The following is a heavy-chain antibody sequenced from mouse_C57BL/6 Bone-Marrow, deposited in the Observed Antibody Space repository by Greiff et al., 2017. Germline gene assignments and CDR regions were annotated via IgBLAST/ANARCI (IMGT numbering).Heavy chain of an antibody. Sequence: EVKLMESGGDLVKPGGSLKLSCAASGFTFSSYGMSWVRQTPDKRLEWVATISSGGSYTYYPDSVKGRFTISRDNAKNTLYLQMSSLKSEDTAMYYCARNKSFYWYFDVWGTGTTVTVSS. J-gene: IGHJ1*03. CDR1: GFTFSSYG. V-gene: IGHV5-6*01. CDR2: ISSGGSYT. D-gene: IGHD1-3*01. CDR3: ARNKSFYWYFDV.